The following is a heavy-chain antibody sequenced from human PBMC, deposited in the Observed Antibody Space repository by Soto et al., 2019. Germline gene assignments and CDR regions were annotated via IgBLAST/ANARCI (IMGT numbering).Heavy chain of an antibody. CDR1: GGSISSYY. Sequence: SETLSLTCTVSGGSISSYYWSWIRQPPGKGLEWIGYIYYSGSTNYNPSLKSRVTISVDTSKNQFSLKLSSVTAADTAVYYCARGKVVTYGMDVWGQGTTVTVSS. D-gene: IGHD3-10*01. V-gene: IGHV4-59*01. CDR3: ARGKVVTYGMDV. CDR2: IYYSGST. J-gene: IGHJ6*02.